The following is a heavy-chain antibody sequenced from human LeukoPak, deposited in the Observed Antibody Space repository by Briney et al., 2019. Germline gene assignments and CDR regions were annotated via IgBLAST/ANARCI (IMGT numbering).Heavy chain of an antibody. J-gene: IGHJ4*02. V-gene: IGHV4-59*01. CDR3: ARVNRPKNVANSGYYPFDY. Sequence: PSETLSLTCAVSGDSISGYYWSWIRQPPGKGLEWIGYIYYSGSTNYNPSLKSRVTISLDTSKSQFSLNLTSVNAADTAVYYCARVNRPKNVANSGYYPFDYWGQGTLVSVSS. CDR2: IYYSGST. CDR1: GDSISGYY. D-gene: IGHD3-22*01.